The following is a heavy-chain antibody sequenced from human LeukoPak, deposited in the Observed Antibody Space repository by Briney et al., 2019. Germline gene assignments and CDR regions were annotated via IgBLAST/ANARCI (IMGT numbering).Heavy chain of an antibody. CDR3: AKRMDQIAAAGDAFDI. D-gene: IGHD6-13*01. Sequence: PGRSLRLSCAVSGFTFSSYGMHWVRQAPGKGLEWVAVISYDGSNKYYAGSVKGRFTISRDNSKHTLYLQMNSLRAEDTAVYYCAKRMDQIAAAGDAFDIWGQATMVTVSS. J-gene: IGHJ3*02. CDR2: ISYDGSNK. V-gene: IGHV3-30*18. CDR1: GFTFSSYG.